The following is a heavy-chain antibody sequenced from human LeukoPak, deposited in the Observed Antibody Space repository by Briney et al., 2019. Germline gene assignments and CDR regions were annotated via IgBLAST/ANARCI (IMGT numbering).Heavy chain of an antibody. Sequence: PGGSLRLSCAASGFTFSDYYMDWVRQAPGKGLEWVSLISWDGGSTYYADSVKGRFTISRDNSKNSLYLQMNSLRAEDTALYYCAKADSGYDLYYFDYWGQGTLVTVSS. CDR3: AKADSGYDLYYFDY. J-gene: IGHJ4*02. D-gene: IGHD5-12*01. CDR2: ISWDGGST. V-gene: IGHV3-43D*03. CDR1: GFTFSDYY.